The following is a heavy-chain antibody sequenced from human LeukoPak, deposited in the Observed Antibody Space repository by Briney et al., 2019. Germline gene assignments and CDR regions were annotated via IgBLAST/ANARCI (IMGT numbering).Heavy chain of an antibody. Sequence: ASVKVSCKASGYTFTGYYMHWVRQAPGQGLEWMGWISAYNGNTNYAQKLQGRVTMTTDASTSTAYMDLRSLRSDDTAVYYCARGGYYDFWSGYQIHDYWGQGTLVTVSS. CDR3: ARGGYYDFWSGYQIHDY. CDR1: GYTFTGYY. D-gene: IGHD3-3*01. J-gene: IGHJ4*02. V-gene: IGHV1-18*04. CDR2: ISAYNGNT.